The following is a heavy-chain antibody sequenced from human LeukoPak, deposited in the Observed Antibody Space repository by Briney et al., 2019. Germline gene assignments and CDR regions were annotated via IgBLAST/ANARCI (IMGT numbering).Heavy chain of an antibody. Sequence: SETLSLTCAVSGGSVNRGSYYWSWIRQPPGKGLEWIGYIYYSGSTNYNPSLKSRVTISVDTSKNQFSLKLSSVTAADTAVYYCARTSYYYDSSGYYYWFDPWGQGTLVTVSS. CDR2: IYYSGST. CDR1: GGSVNRGSYY. D-gene: IGHD3-22*01. V-gene: IGHV4-61*01. J-gene: IGHJ5*02. CDR3: ARTSYYYDSSGYYYWFDP.